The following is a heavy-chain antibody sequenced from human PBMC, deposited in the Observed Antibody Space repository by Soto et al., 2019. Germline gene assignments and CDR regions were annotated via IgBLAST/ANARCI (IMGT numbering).Heavy chain of an antibody. J-gene: IGHJ4*02. CDR3: IWEAKFFSYGR. CDR2: IKSRSCG. CDR1: GLTFSDAW. Sequence: VQVVESGGGLVQPGGSLRLSCVVSGLTFSDAWLNWVRLAPWKRLEWVGRIKSRSCGDYAAPVKGRFTITRDDSQKSMYHQMNSQTTSDNGVYYCIWEAKFFSYGRWGLGTLVTVSS. V-gene: IGHV3-15*07. D-gene: IGHD1-26*01.